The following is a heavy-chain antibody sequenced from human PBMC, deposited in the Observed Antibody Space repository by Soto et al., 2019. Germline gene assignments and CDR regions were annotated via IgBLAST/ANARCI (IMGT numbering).Heavy chain of an antibody. CDR1: GFTFSSYA. CDR3: AKVPRNGGGSCYSDDCYPFDY. CDR2: ISGSGGST. V-gene: IGHV3-23*01. D-gene: IGHD2-15*01. J-gene: IGHJ4*02. Sequence: GGSLRLSCAASGFTFSSYAMRWVRQAPGKGLEWVSAISGSGGSTYYADSVKGRFTISRDNSKNTLYLQMNSLRAEDTAVYYCAKVPRNGGGSCYSDDCYPFDYWGQGTLVTVSS.